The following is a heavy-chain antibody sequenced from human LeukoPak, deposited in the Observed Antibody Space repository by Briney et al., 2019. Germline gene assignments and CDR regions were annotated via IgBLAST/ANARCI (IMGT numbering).Heavy chain of an antibody. Sequence: PSETLSLTCTVSGGSISSGSYYWSWIRQPAGKGLEWIGRIYTSGSTNYNPSLKSRVTISVDTSKNQFSLKLSSVTAADTAVYYCARATYYYDSSGRTDAFDIWGQGTMVTVSS. CDR1: GGSISSGSYY. V-gene: IGHV4-61*02. J-gene: IGHJ3*02. CDR2: IYTSGST. CDR3: ARATYYYDSSGRTDAFDI. D-gene: IGHD3-22*01.